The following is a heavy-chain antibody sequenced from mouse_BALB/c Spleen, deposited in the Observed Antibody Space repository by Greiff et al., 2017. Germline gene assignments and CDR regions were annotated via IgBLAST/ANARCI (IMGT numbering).Heavy chain of an antibody. J-gene: IGHJ4*01. CDR1: GYSFTGYY. CDR2: ISCYNGAT. CDR3: ARSRYGNFYAMDY. D-gene: IGHD2-10*02. V-gene: IGHV1S34*01. Sequence: LVKTGASVKISCKASGYSFTGYYMHWVKQSHGKSLEWIGYISCYNGATSYNQKFKGKATLTVDKSSSTAYMHLSSLTSEDSAVYYCARSRYGNFYAMDYWGQGTSVTVSS.